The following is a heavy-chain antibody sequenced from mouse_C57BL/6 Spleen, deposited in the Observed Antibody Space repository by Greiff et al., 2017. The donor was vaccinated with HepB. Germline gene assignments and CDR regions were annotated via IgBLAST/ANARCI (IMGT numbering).Heavy chain of an antibody. CDR3: TRNYGSSYGFDY. CDR2: IDPETGGT. Sequence: VHLVESGAELVRPGASVTLSCKASGYTFTDYEMHWVKQTPVHGLEWIGAIDPETGGTAYNQKFKGKAILTADKSSSTAYMELRSLTSEDSAVYYCTRNYGSSYGFDYWGQGTTLTVSS. D-gene: IGHD1-1*01. V-gene: IGHV1-15*01. CDR1: GYTFTDYE. J-gene: IGHJ2*01.